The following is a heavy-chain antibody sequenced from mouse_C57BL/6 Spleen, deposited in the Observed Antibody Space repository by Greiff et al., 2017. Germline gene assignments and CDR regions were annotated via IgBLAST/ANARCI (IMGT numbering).Heavy chain of an antibody. CDR1: GYSITSGYY. Sequence: DVKLQESGPGLVKPSQSLSLTCSVTGYSITSGYYWNWIRQFPGNKLEWMGYISYDGSNNYNPSLKNRISITRDTSKNQFFLKLNSVTTEDTATYYCARGGGPFAYWGQGTLVTVSA. V-gene: IGHV3-6*01. J-gene: IGHJ3*01. CDR2: ISYDGSN. CDR3: ARGGGPFAY. D-gene: IGHD3-3*01.